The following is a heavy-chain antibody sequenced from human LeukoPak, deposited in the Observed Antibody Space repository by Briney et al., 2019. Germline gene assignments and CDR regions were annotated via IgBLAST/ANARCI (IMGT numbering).Heavy chain of an antibody. D-gene: IGHD3-22*01. CDR2: IYYSGST. J-gene: IGHJ6*02. CDR1: GGSISSYY. V-gene: IGHV4-59*01. Sequence: SETLSLTCTVSGGSISSYYWSWIRQPPGKGLEWIGYIYYSGSTNYNPSLKSRVTISVDTSKNQFSLKLSSETAADTAVYYCARAYYYDTGMDVWAKGPRSPSP. CDR3: ARAYYYDTGMDV.